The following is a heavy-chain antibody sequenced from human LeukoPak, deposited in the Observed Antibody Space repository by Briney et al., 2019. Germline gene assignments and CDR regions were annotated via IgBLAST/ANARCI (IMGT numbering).Heavy chain of an antibody. V-gene: IGHV1-8*03. CDR1: GYTFTSYD. D-gene: IGHD3-22*01. J-gene: IGHJ3*02. CDR2: MNPNSGNT. Sequence: GASVKVSCKASGYTFTSYDINWVRQATGQGLEWMGWMNPNSGNTGYAQKFRGRVTITRNTSISTAYMELSSLRSDDTAVYYCVTYYYDSSGYLDAFDIWGQGTMVTVSS. CDR3: VTYYYDSSGYLDAFDI.